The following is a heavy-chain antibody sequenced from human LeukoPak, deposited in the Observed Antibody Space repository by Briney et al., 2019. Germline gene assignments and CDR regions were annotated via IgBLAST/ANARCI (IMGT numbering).Heavy chain of an antibody. J-gene: IGHJ1*01. Sequence: GESLKISCKGSGYSFTSYWIGWVRRMPGKGLEWMGIIYPGDSDTRYSPSFQGQVTISADKSISTAYLQWSSLKASDTAMYYCASGDKPPYEYFQHWGQGTLVTVSS. CDR1: GYSFTSYW. D-gene: IGHD2-21*01. V-gene: IGHV5-51*01. CDR2: IYPGDSDT. CDR3: ASGDKPPYEYFQH.